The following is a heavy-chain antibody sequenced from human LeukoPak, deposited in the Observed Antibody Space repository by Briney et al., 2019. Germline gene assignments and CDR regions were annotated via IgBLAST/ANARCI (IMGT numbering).Heavy chain of an antibody. CDR2: ISSGGTFM. CDR1: GFTYSSYS. Sequence: GGSLRLSCAASGFTYSSYSINWVRQAPGKGLEWVSSISSGGTFMYYADSVKGRFTISRDNAKKSVFLQMNSLRAEDSAVYYCAREPTGDYWGQGMLVTVSS. V-gene: IGHV3-21*01. CDR3: AREPTGDY. D-gene: IGHD1-1*01. J-gene: IGHJ4*02.